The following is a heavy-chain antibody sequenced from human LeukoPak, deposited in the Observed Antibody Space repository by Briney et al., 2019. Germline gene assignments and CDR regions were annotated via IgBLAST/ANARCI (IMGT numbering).Heavy chain of an antibody. Sequence: SETLSLTCTVSGGSISSYYWSWIRQPPGKGLEWIGYIQYSGSTNYNPSLKSRVTISVDTSKNQFSLKLSSVTAADTAVYYCARDSGYGDFAFDPWGQGTLVTVSS. CDR3: ARDSGYGDFAFDP. D-gene: IGHD4-17*01. CDR1: GGSISSYY. V-gene: IGHV4-59*12. CDR2: IQYSGST. J-gene: IGHJ5*02.